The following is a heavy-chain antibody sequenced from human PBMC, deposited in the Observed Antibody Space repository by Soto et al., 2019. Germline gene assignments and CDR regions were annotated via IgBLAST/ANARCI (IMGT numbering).Heavy chain of an antibody. CDR3: ARDRLHIAARPGWFDP. CDR2: ISAYNGNT. J-gene: IGHJ5*02. Sequence: ASVKVSCKASGYTFTSYGISWVRQAPGQGLEWMGWISAYNGNTNYAQKLQGRVTMTTDTSTSTAYMELRSLRSDDTAVYYCARDRLHIAARPGWFDPWGQGTLVTVSS. D-gene: IGHD6-6*01. CDR1: GYTFTSYG. V-gene: IGHV1-18*01.